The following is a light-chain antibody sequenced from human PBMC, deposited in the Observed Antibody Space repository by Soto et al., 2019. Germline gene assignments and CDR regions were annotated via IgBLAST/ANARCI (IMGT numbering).Light chain of an antibody. J-gene: IGLJ1*01. Sequence: QSALTQPASVSGSPGQSITISCTGTSSDVGGYNYVSWYQQHPGKAPKLMIYDVSNRPSGVSNRFSGSKSDNTASLTISGLQAEDEADYYCSSYTSSSTLRGVFGTGTKLTVL. V-gene: IGLV2-14*01. CDR3: SSYTSSSTLRGV. CDR1: SSDVGGYNY. CDR2: DVS.